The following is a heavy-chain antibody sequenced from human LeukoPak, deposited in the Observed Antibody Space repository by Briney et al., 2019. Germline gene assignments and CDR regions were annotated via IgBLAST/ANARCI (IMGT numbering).Heavy chain of an antibody. CDR1: GGTFSSYA. Sequence: GSSVKVSCKASGGTFSSYAISWVRQAPGQGLEWMGGIIPIFATTNYPQKFQGRVTITADDSTSTAYMELSSLRSEDTAVYYCARGIVVGSLYYMDVWGKGTTATVSS. D-gene: IGHD2-21*01. CDR2: IIPIFATT. CDR3: ARGIVVGSLYYMDV. V-gene: IGHV1-69*01. J-gene: IGHJ6*03.